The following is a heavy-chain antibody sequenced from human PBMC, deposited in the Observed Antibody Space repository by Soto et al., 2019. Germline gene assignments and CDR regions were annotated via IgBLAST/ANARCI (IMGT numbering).Heavy chain of an antibody. J-gene: IGHJ2*01. V-gene: IGHV1-24*01. Sequence: ASVKVSCKVSGYTLTELSMHWVRQAPGKGLEWMGGFDPEDGETIYAQKFQGRVTMTEDTSTDTAYMELSSLRSEDTAVYYCATKYSSDCYSHFDLWGRGTLVTVSS. CDR1: GYTLTELS. D-gene: IGHD2-21*02. CDR2: FDPEDGET. CDR3: ATKYSSDCYSHFDL.